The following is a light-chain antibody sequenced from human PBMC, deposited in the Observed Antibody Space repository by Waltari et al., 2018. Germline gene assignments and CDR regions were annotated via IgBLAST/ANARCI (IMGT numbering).Light chain of an antibody. CDR1: QSISVY. J-gene: IGKJ2*01. V-gene: IGKV1-39*01. CDR3: QQTYSTPDT. CDR2: AAS. Sequence: DIQMTQSPSSLSTSVGDRVTITCRASQSISVYLSWYQQKPGKASKLLIYAASTLQSGVPSRFSGSGSGTDFTLTISSLQPEDFATYYCQQTYSTPDTFGQGTKLEIK.